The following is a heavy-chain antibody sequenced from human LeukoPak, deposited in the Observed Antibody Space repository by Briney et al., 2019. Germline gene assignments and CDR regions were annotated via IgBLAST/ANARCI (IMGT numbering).Heavy chain of an antibody. CDR1: GFTFDDYA. D-gene: IGHD5-24*01. V-gene: IGHV3-9*01. J-gene: IGHJ3*02. CDR3: AKSTVEMAPNDALDI. CDR2: ISWNSGSI. Sequence: PGGSLRLSCAASGFTFDDYAMQWVRQAPGKGLEWVSGISWNSGSIGYADSVKGRFTISRDNAKNSLYLQMNSLRAEDTALYYCAKSTVEMAPNDALDIWGQGTMVTVSS.